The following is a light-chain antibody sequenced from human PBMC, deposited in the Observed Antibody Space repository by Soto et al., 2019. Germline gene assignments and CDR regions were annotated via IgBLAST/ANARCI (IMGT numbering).Light chain of an antibody. Sequence: SYELTQPPSVSVAPGKTARITCGGNNIGSKSVHWYQQKPGQAPVLVIYYDSDRPSGIPERFSGSNSGNTATLTISRVEDGDEADYYCQVWDSSSDPVVFGGGTKVTVL. CDR1: NIGSKS. CDR3: QVWDSSSDPVV. CDR2: YDS. V-gene: IGLV3-21*04. J-gene: IGLJ2*01.